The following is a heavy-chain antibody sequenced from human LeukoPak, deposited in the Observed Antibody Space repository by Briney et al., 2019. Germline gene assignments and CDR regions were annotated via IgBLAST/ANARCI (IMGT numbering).Heavy chain of an antibody. D-gene: IGHD1-26*01. J-gene: IGHJ3*02. Sequence: GGSLRLSCAASGFTVSSNYMSWVRQAPGKGLDWVSVIYSGGSTYYADSVKGRFTISRDNSKNTLYPQMNSLRAEDTAVYYCERDGGSYWAFDIWGQGKMVTVSS. V-gene: IGHV3-66*02. CDR3: ERDGGSYWAFDI. CDR2: IYSGGST. CDR1: GFTVSSNY.